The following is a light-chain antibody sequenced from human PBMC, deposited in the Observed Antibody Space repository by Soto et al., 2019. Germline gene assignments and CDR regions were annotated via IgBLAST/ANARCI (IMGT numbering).Light chain of an antibody. CDR1: QSVSSSY. V-gene: IGKV3-20*01. J-gene: IGKJ1*01. CDR2: GAS. CDR3: QQYGSSLWT. Sequence: EIVLTQFPGTLSLSPGERATLSCRASQSVSSSYLAWYQQKPGQAPRLLIYGASSRATGIPDTFSRSESGADFTLTISRLEPEDFAVYYCQQYGSSLWTLGQGTKVDIK.